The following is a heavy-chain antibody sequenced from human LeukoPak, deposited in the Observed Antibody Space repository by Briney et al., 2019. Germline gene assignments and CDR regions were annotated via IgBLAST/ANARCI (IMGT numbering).Heavy chain of an antibody. Sequence: SETLSHTCTVSGGSISSYYWSWIRQPPGKGLEWIGYIYYSGSTNYNPSLKSRVTISVDTSKNQFSLKLSSVTAADTAVYYCARAASSGSLLFDYWGQGTLVTVSS. CDR1: GGSISSYY. CDR3: ARAASSGSLLFDY. D-gene: IGHD6-19*01. V-gene: IGHV4-59*01. J-gene: IGHJ4*02. CDR2: IYYSGST.